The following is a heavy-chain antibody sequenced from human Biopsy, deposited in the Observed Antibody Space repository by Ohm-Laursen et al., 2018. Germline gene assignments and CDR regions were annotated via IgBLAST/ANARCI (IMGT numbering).Heavy chain of an antibody. V-gene: IGHV4-4*07. Sequence: PSETLSLTCAVSGDSISNDYWSWIRQSAGQGLEWIGRIHTSGSTNHNLSLKSRVTMSVDTSKNQFSLKLRSVTAADTAVYFCATFRASWDTTQGGDYWGQGTLVTVSS. CDR3: ATFRASWDTTQGGDY. CDR2: IHTSGST. CDR1: GDSISNDY. D-gene: IGHD1-26*01. J-gene: IGHJ4*02.